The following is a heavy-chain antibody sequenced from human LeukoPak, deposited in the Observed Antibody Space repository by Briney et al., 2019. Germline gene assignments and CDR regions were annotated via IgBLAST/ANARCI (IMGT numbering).Heavy chain of an antibody. Sequence: GGSLRLSCAASGLTFSIYNMDWVRQAPGKGLEWVSYISSSSSTIYYADSVKGRFTIPRDNAKNSLYLQTNSLRAEDTAVYYCARDMGYYGSGSYSYGMDVWGQGTTVTVSS. CDR3: ARDMGYYGSGSYSYGMDV. V-gene: IGHV3-48*01. J-gene: IGHJ6*02. CDR1: GLTFSIYN. CDR2: ISSSSSTI. D-gene: IGHD3-10*01.